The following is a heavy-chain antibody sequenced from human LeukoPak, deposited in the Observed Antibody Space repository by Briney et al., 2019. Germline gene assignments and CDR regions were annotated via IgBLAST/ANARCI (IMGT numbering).Heavy chain of an antibody. Sequence: SQTLSLTCTVSGGSLSSGSYYWSWIRQPAGKGLEWIGRIYTSGSTNYNPSLKSRVTISVDTSKNQFSLKLSSVTAADTAVYYCARQGIAIGGYYYYYMDVWGKGTTVTVSS. CDR2: IYTSGST. D-gene: IGHD2-15*01. V-gene: IGHV4-61*02. J-gene: IGHJ6*03. CDR1: GGSLSSGSYY. CDR3: ARQGIAIGGYYYYYMDV.